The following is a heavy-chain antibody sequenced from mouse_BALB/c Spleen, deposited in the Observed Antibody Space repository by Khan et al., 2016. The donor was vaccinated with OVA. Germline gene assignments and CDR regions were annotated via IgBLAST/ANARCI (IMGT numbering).Heavy chain of an antibody. V-gene: IGHV1-31*01. D-gene: IGHD2-2*01. J-gene: IGHJ3*01. CDR2: IDPFNGGT. CDR1: GYSFTSYY. CDR3: ARHGYVAWFAY. Sequence: EVKLQESGPELMKPGASVKISCKASGYSFTSYYIHWVKQSHGKSLEWIGYIDPFNGGTSYNPKFKGKATLTVDKSSSTAYMHLRSLTSDDSAVYYCARHGYVAWFAYWGQGTLVTGSA.